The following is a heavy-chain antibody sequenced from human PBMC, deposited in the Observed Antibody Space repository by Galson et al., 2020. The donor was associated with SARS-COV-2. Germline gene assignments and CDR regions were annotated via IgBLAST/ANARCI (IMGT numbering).Heavy chain of an antibody. CDR1: GFTFSDYY. J-gene: IGHJ5*02. D-gene: IGHD4-17*01. Sequence: GGSLRLSCAASGFTFSDYYMSWIRQAPGKGLKWVSYISSSSSYTNYADSVKGRFTISRDNAKNSLYLQMNSLRAEDTAVYYCARDGSGSYGEENWFDPWGQGTLVTVSS. CDR2: ISSSSSYT. CDR3: ARDGSGSYGEENWFDP. V-gene: IGHV3-11*06.